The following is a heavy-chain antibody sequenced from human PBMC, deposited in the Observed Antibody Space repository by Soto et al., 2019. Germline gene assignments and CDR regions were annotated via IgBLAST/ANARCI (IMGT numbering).Heavy chain of an antibody. CDR3: TGLFYFDASGYFVGL. CDR2: MKSKSEGETT. CDR1: GITFNNAW. V-gene: IGHV3-15*01. Sequence: CVSMRLSCAPSGITFNNAWIVCIHHYPGQGREWVVHMKSKSEGETTDYAAPVKGRFTISRDDSKNTMYLQMNSLTSENTAVYYCTGLFYFDASGYFVGLWGQRTLVTVS. D-gene: IGHD3-22*01. J-gene: IGHJ4*02.